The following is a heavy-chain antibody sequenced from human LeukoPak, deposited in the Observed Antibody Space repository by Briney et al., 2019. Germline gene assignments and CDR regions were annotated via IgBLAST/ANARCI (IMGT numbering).Heavy chain of an antibody. CDR3: AKVAGRNFDWCES. CDR1: RFTFSSYG. CDR2: IWHDETNK. Sequence: GGSLRLSCAASRFTFSSYGMTGGREAPGEGLERGAFIWHDETNKYYGESVKGRFTISRENCKNTLYLQMNSLRAEDTAMYYCAKVAGRNFDWCESWGQGTQVTVSS. J-gene: IGHJ5*01. V-gene: IGHV3-30*02. D-gene: IGHD1-14*01.